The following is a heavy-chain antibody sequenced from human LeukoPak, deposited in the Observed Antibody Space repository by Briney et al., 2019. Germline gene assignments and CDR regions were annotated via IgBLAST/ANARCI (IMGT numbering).Heavy chain of an antibody. CDR3: ARDQEVVVPAAMGGPDY. D-gene: IGHD2-2*01. CDR1: GFTFSSYS. CDR2: ISSSSSYI. J-gene: IGHJ4*02. V-gene: IGHV3-21*01. Sequence: GGSLRLSCAASGFTFSSYSMNWVRQAPGKGLEWVSSISSSSSYIYYADSVKGRFTISRDNAKNSLYLQMNSLRAEDTAVYYCARDQEVVVPAAMGGPDYWGQGTLVTVSS.